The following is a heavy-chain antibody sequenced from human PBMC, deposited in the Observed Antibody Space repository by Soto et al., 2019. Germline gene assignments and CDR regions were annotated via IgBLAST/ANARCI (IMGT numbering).Heavy chain of an antibody. J-gene: IGHJ5*02. Sequence: SETLSLTCTVSGGSISISSYYWGWILQPPGKGLEWIGSIYYSGSTYYNPSLKSRVTISVDTSKNQFSLKLSSVTAADTAVYYCATMITFGGVIVPPGINWFEPWGQGPRVTVAS. CDR1: GGSISISSYY. CDR2: IYYSGST. CDR3: ATMITFGGVIVPPGINWFEP. D-gene: IGHD3-16*02. V-gene: IGHV4-39*01.